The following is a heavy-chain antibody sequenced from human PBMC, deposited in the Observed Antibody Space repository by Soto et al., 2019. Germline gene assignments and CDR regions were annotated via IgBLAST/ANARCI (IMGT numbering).Heavy chain of an antibody. CDR2: ISWNSGSI. D-gene: IGHD2-15*01. Sequence: EVQLVESGGGLVQPGRSLRLSCAASGFTFDDYAMHWVRQAPGKGLEWVSGISWNSGSIGYADSVKGRFTISRDNAKNSLYLQMNSLRAEDTALYYCAKDMEEYCSGGRCYAFDIWGQGTMVTVSS. V-gene: IGHV3-9*01. CDR1: GFTFDDYA. CDR3: AKDMEEYCSGGRCYAFDI. J-gene: IGHJ3*02.